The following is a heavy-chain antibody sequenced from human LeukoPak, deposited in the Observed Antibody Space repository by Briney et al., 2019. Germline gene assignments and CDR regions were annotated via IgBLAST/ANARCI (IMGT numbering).Heavy chain of an antibody. CDR2: ISAYNGNT. CDR3: ARDPKGFYDNSGYTKTNFDY. V-gene: IGHV1-18*01. Sequence: ASVKVSCKASGYTFTSYGISWVRQAPGQGLEWMGWISAYNGNTNYAQKLQGRVTMTTDTSTSTAYMELRSLRSDDTAVYYCARDPKGFYDNSGYTKTNFDYWGQGTLVTVSS. CDR1: GYTFTSYG. D-gene: IGHD3-22*01. J-gene: IGHJ4*02.